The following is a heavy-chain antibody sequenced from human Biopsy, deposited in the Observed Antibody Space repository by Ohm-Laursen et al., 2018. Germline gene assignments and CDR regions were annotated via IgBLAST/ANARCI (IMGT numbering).Heavy chain of an antibody. CDR2: IYYSGSA. Sequence: SDTLSLICTVSGGSISSDYWSWIRQTPGKGLEWIGYIYYSGSANYNPSLKSRVTISVDTSKNQFPLRLNSVTAADTAVYYCARATNSTGWPYYHFYGMDVWGQGTTVTVSS. V-gene: IGHV4-59*07. D-gene: IGHD2/OR15-2a*01. J-gene: IGHJ6*02. CDR3: ARATNSTGWPYYHFYGMDV. CDR1: GGSISSDY.